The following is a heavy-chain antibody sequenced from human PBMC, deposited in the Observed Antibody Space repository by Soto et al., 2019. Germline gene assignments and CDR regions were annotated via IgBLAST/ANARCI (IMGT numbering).Heavy chain of an antibody. V-gene: IGHV1-18*01. CDR2: ISAYNGNT. CDR1: GYTFTSYG. D-gene: IGHD3-3*01. J-gene: IGHJ4*02. Sequence: GASVKVSCKASGYTFTSYGISWVRQAPGQGLEWMGWISAYNGNTNYAQKLQGRVTMTTDTSTSTAYMELRSLRSDDTAVYYCARQRRSYYDFWSDATDYWGQGTLVTVSS. CDR3: ARQRRSYYDFWSDATDY.